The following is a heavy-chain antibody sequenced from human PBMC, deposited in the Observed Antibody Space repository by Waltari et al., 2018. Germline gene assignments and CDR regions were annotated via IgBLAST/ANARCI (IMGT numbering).Heavy chain of an antibody. CDR3: ATGKIFGVVSGDDGAFDI. V-gene: IGHV1-24*01. D-gene: IGHD3-3*01. CDR2: FDTEDGET. CDR1: GYTLTELS. Sequence: QVQLVQSGAEVKKPGASVKVSCKVSGYTLTELSMHWVRQAPGKGLEWMVGFDTEDGETIYAQKFQGRVTMTEDTSTDTAYMELSSLRSEDTAVYYCATGKIFGVVSGDDGAFDIWGQGTMVTVSS. J-gene: IGHJ3*02.